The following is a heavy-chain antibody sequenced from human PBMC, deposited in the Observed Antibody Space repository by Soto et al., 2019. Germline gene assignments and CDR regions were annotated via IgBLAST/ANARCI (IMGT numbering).Heavy chain of an antibody. V-gene: IGHV3-30-3*01. Sequence: LRLSCAASGFTFSSYAMHWVRQAPGKGLEWVAVISYDGSNKYYADSVKGRFTISRDNSKNTLYLQMNSLRAEDTAVYYCARDRPSSVLRFLEWLLPGDGMDVWGQGTTVTVSS. D-gene: IGHD3-3*01. CDR3: ARDRPSSVLRFLEWLLPGDGMDV. CDR1: GFTFSSYA. J-gene: IGHJ6*02. CDR2: ISYDGSNK.